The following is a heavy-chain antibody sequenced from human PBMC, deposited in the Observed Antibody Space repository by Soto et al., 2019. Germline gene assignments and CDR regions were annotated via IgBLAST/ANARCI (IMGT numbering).Heavy chain of an antibody. V-gene: IGHV1-18*01. CDR3: ARVGYFHSFDI. CDR1: GYTFISYG. J-gene: IGHJ3*02. D-gene: IGHD2-21*01. Sequence: QVQLVQSGAEVKKPGASVKVSCKASGYTFISYGISWVRLAPGQGLQWMGWISAYDGNTNYAQNLHGRVTMTTDTSTNTAYMELRSLRPDDTAAYYCARVGYFHSFDIWGQGTMVTVSS. CDR2: ISAYDGNT.